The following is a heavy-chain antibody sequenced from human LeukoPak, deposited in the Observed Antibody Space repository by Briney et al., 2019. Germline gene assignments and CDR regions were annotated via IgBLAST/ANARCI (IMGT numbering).Heavy chain of an antibody. J-gene: IGHJ4*02. V-gene: IGHV3-23*01. Sequence: GGSLRLSCAASGFTFSSYAMSWVRQAPGKGLEWVSAISGSGGSTYYADSVKGRFTVSRDNSKNTLYLQMNSLRAEDTAVYYCAKDGPVYYYGSGSYYDYWGQGTLVTVSS. D-gene: IGHD3-10*01. CDR3: AKDGPVYYYGSGSYYDY. CDR1: GFTFSSYA. CDR2: ISGSGGST.